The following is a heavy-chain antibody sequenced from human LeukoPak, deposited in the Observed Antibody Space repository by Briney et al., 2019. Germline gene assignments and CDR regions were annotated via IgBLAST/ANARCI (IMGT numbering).Heavy chain of an antibody. D-gene: IGHD3-3*01. J-gene: IGHJ3*02. CDR3: ATDSPFGVGIYGAFDI. Sequence: ASVKVSCKVSGYTLTELSMHWVRQAPGKGLEWVGGFDPEDGETIYAQKFQGRVTMTEDTSTDTAYMELSSLRSEDTAVYYCATDSPFGVGIYGAFDIWGQGTMVTVSS. CDR2: FDPEDGET. V-gene: IGHV1-24*01. CDR1: GYTLTELS.